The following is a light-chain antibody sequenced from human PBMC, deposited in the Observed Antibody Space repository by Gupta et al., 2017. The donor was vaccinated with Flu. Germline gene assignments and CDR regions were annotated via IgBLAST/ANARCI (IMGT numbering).Light chain of an antibody. V-gene: IGLV2-23*01. CDR3: YSYAGSSGV. CDR2: EGS. CDR1: SSDVGSYNL. J-gene: IGLJ2*01. Sequence: QSALTQPASVSGSPGQSITISCTGTSSDVGSYNLVSWYQQHPGKAPKLMIYEGSKRPSGVSNRFSGSKSANTAPLTISGLQAEDEADYYCYSYAGSSGVFGGGTKLT.